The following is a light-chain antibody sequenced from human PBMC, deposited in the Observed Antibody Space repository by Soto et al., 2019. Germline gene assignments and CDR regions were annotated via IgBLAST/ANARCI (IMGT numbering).Light chain of an antibody. CDR2: RAS. CDR1: QGVNIW. J-gene: IGKJ1*01. Sequence: DVQRTQSPSTLAASVGDRVTITCRASQGVNIWLAWYQQKPGRAPKLLIHRASILESGVPPRFSGSGSGTEFTLTISSLQPDDFATYYCQQYNVYWSFGPGTKVDI. CDR3: QQYNVYWS. V-gene: IGKV1-5*03.